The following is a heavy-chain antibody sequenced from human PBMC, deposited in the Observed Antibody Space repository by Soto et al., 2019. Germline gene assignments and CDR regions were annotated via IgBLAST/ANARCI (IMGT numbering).Heavy chain of an antibody. J-gene: IGHJ5*02. Sequence: QVHLQESGPGLVKPSETLSLTCAVSGASIGSGGWWSWVRQPPGKGLEWIAEIFHDGNTNYSPSLKRRVTISVDKSQNQFCLNVYSVTAADTAVYYCARHEGWTGPDQWGQGTLVTVSS. CDR3: ARHEGWTGPDQ. CDR1: GASIGSGGW. CDR2: IFHDGNT. V-gene: IGHV4-4*02. D-gene: IGHD2-8*02.